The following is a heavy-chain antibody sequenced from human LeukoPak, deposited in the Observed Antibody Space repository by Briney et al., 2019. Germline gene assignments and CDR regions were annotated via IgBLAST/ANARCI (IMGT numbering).Heavy chain of an antibody. CDR3: ARSQSQLVWAQFDY. J-gene: IGHJ4*02. D-gene: IGHD6-6*01. CDR1: GYSFNTYW. Sequence: GESLKISCKGSGYSFNTYWIGWVRQMPGKGLEWMGIIYPGDSDTRYSPSFQGQVTISADKSISTAYLQWSSLKASDTAMYYCARSQSQLVWAQFDYWGQGTLVTVSS. V-gene: IGHV5-51*01. CDR2: IYPGDSDT.